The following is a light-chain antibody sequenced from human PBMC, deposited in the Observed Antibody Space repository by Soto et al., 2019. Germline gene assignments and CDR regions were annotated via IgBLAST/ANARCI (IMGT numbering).Light chain of an antibody. CDR1: QNISTN. V-gene: IGKV3-15*01. CDR3: QQYDKWPLT. Sequence: EIVMTQSPATLSVSPGEKASLSCRASQNISTNLAWYQQKPGQAPRLLIYGASTRATGIPARFSGSGSGTEFTLTISSPQSEDFAVYYCQQYDKWPLTFGPGT. CDR2: GAS. J-gene: IGKJ3*01.